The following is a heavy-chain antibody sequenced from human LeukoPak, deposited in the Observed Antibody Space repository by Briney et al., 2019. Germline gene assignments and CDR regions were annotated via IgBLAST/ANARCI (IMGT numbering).Heavy chain of an antibody. Sequence: GGSLRLSCAASGITFSSYGMSWVRQAPGKGLEWVSSISSTGGTTYYADSVKGRFTISRDNSKNTLYLQMNSLRAEDTAVYYCARGGPAAGRFDYWGQGTLVTVSS. CDR3: ARGGPAAGRFDY. J-gene: IGHJ4*02. V-gene: IGHV3-23*01. D-gene: IGHD6-13*01. CDR1: GITFSSYG. CDR2: ISSTGGTT.